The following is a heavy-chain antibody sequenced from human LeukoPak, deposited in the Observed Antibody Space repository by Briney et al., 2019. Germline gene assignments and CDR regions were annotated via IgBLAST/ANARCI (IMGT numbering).Heavy chain of an antibody. CDR2: IYYSEST. CDR1: GFTFSDYY. J-gene: IGHJ4*02. CDR3: ARGEGGYSYGHFDY. Sequence: GSLRLSCAASGFTFSDYYMSWIRQPPGKGLEWIGYIYYSESTNYNPSLKSRVTMSVDTSKNQFSLKLSSVTAADTAMYYCARGEGGYSYGHFDYWGQGTLVTVSS. V-gene: IGHV4-59*01. D-gene: IGHD5-18*01.